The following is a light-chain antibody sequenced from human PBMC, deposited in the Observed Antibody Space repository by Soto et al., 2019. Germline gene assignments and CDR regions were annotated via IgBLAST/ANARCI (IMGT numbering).Light chain of an antibody. CDR2: GAS. CDR3: QHYNSYSEA. J-gene: IGKJ1*01. Sequence: EIVMKQSPATLSVSPGERATLSCRASQSVSSNLAWYQQKPGQAPRLLIYGASTRATGIPARFSGSGSGTEFTLTISSLQSDDFATYYCQHYNSYSEAFGQGTKVDIK. CDR1: QSVSSN. V-gene: IGKV3-15*01.